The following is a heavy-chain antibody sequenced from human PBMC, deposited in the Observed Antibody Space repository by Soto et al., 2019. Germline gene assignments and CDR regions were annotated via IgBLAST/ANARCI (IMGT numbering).Heavy chain of an antibody. CDR1: GFTFSNAW. CDR2: IKSKTDGGTT. Sequence: EVQLVESGGGLVKPGGSLRLSCAASGFTFSNAWMSWVRQAPGKGLEWVGRIKSKTDGGTTDYAAPVKGRFTISRDDSKNTLYLQMNSLKTEDTAVYYCTTDGSSRFYYYYGMDVWGQGTTVTVSS. CDR3: TTDGSSRFYYYYGMDV. J-gene: IGHJ6*02. V-gene: IGHV3-15*01.